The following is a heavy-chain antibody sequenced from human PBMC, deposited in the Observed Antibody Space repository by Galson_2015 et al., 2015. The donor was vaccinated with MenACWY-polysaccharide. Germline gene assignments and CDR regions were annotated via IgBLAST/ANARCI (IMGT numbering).Heavy chain of an antibody. V-gene: IGHV1-2*02. J-gene: IGHJ3*02. CDR1: GYTFTDYY. D-gene: IGHD2-8*01. CDR3: ARVERGGVFAI. Sequence: SVKVSCKASGYTFTDYYIHWVRQAPGQGLEWMGWINPNSGGTDSAQKFQGRVTTTRDTSVSTAYMELSRLISDDTAVYYCARVERGGVFAIWGQGTMVTVSS. CDR2: INPNSGGT.